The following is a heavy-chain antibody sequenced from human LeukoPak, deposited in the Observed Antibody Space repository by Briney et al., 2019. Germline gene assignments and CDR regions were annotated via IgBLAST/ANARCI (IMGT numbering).Heavy chain of an antibody. Sequence: GGSLRLSCAASGFTFSSYWMTWVRQAPGKGPEWVANIKQDGSEKHYVDSVKGRFTISRDNAENSLYLQMNGLRAEDTAVYYCAIGGGAAENWGQGTLVTVSS. CDR2: IKQDGSEK. D-gene: IGHD1-26*01. J-gene: IGHJ4*02. CDR1: GFTFSSYW. CDR3: AIGGGAAEN. V-gene: IGHV3-7*01.